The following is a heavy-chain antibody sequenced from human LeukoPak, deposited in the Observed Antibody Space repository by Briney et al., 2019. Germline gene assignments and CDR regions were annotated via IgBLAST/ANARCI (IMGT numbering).Heavy chain of an antibody. CDR1: GFTFNTYE. V-gene: IGHV3-48*03. Sequence: PGGSLRLSCAASGFTFNTYEMNWLRQAPGRGLEWVLYISSSGSTVYYADSVKGRFTISRDNAKNSLYLQMNSLRVEDTAVYYCARANWFDPWGQGTLVTVSS. J-gene: IGHJ5*02. CDR2: ISSSGSTV. CDR3: ARANWFDP.